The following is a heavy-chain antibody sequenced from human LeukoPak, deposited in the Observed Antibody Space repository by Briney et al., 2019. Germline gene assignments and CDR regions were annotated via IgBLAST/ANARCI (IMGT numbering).Heavy chain of an antibody. CDR1: GFTVSSNY. CDR2: IYSGGST. D-gene: IGHD4-17*01. Sequence: GGSLGLSCAASGFTVSSNYMSWVRQAPGKGLEWVSVIYSGGSTYYADSVKGRFTISRDYSKNTLYLQMNSLRAEDTAVYHCARGHGDYGYYFDYWGQGTLVTVSS. CDR3: ARGHGDYGYYFDY. V-gene: IGHV3-53*01. J-gene: IGHJ4*02.